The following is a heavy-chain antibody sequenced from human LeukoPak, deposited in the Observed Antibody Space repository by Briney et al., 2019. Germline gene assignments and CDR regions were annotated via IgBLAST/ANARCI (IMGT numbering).Heavy chain of an antibody. Sequence: SQTLSFTCAISGDSVSSNSAAWNWIRQSPSRGLEWLGRTYYRSKWYNDYAVSVKSRITTNPDTSKNQFSLQLNSVTPEDTAVYYCAREEWNLVLNWFDPWGQGTLVTVSS. CDR3: AREEWNLVLNWFDP. CDR1: GDSVSSNSAA. CDR2: TYYRSKWYN. D-gene: IGHD3-3*01. J-gene: IGHJ5*02. V-gene: IGHV6-1*01.